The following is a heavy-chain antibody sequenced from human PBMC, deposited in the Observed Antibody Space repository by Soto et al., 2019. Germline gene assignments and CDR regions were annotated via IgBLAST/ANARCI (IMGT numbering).Heavy chain of an antibody. CDR2: IYYSGST. Sequence: TLSLTCTVSGGSISSGDDYWSWIRQPPGKGLEWIGYIYYSGSTYYNPSLKSRVTISVDTSKNQFSLKLSSVTAADTAVYYCDRGGITGTGGAFDIWGQGTMVTVS. CDR3: DRGGITGTGGAFDI. J-gene: IGHJ3*02. V-gene: IGHV4-30-4*01. D-gene: IGHD1-7*01. CDR1: GGSISSGDDY.